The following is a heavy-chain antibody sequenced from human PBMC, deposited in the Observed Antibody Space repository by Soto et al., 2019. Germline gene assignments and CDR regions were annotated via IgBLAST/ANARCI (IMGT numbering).Heavy chain of an antibody. CDR1: GGSISSGGYY. J-gene: IGHJ4*02. D-gene: IGHD6-19*01. Sequence: QVQLQESGPGLVKPSQTLSLICTVSGGSISSGGYYWSWIRQHPGKGLEWIGYIYYSGSTYYNPSLKSRVTISVDTSKNQFSLKLTSVTAADTAVXXCAXXXGRXGCFDYWGQGTLVTVSS. CDR2: IYYSGST. CDR3: AXXXGRXGCFDY. V-gene: IGHV4-31*03.